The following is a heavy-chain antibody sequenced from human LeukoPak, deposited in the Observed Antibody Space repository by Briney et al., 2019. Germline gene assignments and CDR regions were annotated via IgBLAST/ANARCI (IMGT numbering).Heavy chain of an antibody. J-gene: IGHJ6*02. Sequence: PGRPLRLSCAASGFTFSSYGMHWVRQAPGKGLEWVAVISYDGSNKYYADSVKGRFTISRDNSKNTLYLQMNSLRAEDTAVYYCAKDQVDIVVVPAAIDTYYYYGMDVWGQGTTVTVSS. CDR3: AKDQVDIVVVPAAIDTYYYYGMDV. CDR1: GFTFSSYG. V-gene: IGHV3-30*18. CDR2: ISYDGSNK. D-gene: IGHD2-2*02.